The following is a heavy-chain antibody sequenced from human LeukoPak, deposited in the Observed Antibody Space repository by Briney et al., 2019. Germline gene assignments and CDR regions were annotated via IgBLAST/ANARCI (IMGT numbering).Heavy chain of an antibody. CDR1: GFTFSSYW. J-gene: IGHJ4*02. CDR3: ARDMGYYYGSGSYSRIDY. V-gene: IGHV3-7*01. D-gene: IGHD3-10*01. CDR2: IKQDGSEK. Sequence: GGSLRLSCAASGFTFSSYWMSWVRQAPGKGLEWVANIKQDGSEKYYVDSVKGRFTISRDNAKNSLYLQMNSLRAEDTAVYYCARDMGYYYGSGSYSRIDYWGQGTLVTVSS.